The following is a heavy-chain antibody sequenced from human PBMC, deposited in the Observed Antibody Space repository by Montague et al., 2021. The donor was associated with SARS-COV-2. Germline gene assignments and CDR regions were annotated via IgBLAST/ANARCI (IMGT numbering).Heavy chain of an antibody. Sequence: ESLSLICAVYGGSFSGYYWSWIRQPPGKGLEWIGEINHSGSTNYNPSLKSRVTISVDTSKNQFSLKLSSVTAADTAVYYCARGRRILLWFGELLSGGDYYGMDVWGQGTTVTVSS. CDR1: GGSFSGYY. D-gene: IGHD3-10*01. J-gene: IGHJ6*02. CDR2: INHSGST. CDR3: ARGRRILLWFGELLSGGDYYGMDV. V-gene: IGHV4-34*01.